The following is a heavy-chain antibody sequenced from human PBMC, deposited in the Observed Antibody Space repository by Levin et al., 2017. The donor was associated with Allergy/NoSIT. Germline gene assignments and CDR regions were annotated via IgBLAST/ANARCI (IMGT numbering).Heavy chain of an antibody. V-gene: IGHV3-74*01. CDR2: INSDGSST. Sequence: PGGSLRLSCAASGFTFSSYWMHWVRQAPGKGLVWVSRINSDGSSTSYADSVKGRFTISRDNAKNTLYLQMNSLRAEDTAVYYCARLGYYYGSGSYYYYYYYMDVWGKGTTVTVSS. CDR3: ARLGYYYGSGSYYYYYYYMDV. J-gene: IGHJ6*03. CDR1: GFTFSSYW. D-gene: IGHD3-10*01.